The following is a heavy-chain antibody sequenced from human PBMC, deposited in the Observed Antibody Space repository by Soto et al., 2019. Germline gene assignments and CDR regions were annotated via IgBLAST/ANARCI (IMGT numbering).Heavy chain of an antibody. CDR2: VIPIFDTV. D-gene: IGHD1-26*01. Sequence: QVQLVQSGAEVKKPGSSVKVSCKASGGTFSTYAISWVRQAPGQGLEWMGGVIPIFDTVNYAQRFQCRVTITADESTTTAYMELSSLGSEDTAVYYCAADVGATARAFDYWGQGTLVTVSS. J-gene: IGHJ4*02. CDR1: GGTFSTYA. V-gene: IGHV1-69*01. CDR3: AADVGATARAFDY.